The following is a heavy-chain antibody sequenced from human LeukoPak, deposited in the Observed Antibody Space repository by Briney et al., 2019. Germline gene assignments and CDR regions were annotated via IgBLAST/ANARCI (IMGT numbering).Heavy chain of an antibody. Sequence: ASVKVSCEASGYTFTDYYMHWVRQAPGQGLEWMGWINPNSGGTNYAQKFQGWVTMTRDTSISTAYMELSRLRSDDTAVYYCARVDRYYYYGMDVWGQGTTVTVSS. J-gene: IGHJ6*02. CDR3: ARVDRYYYYGMDV. D-gene: IGHD2-2*03. V-gene: IGHV1-2*04. CDR2: INPNSGGT. CDR1: GYTFTDYY.